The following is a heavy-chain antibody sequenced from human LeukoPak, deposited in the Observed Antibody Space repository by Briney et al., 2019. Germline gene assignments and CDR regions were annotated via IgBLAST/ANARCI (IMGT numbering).Heavy chain of an antibody. CDR1: GYSFIGYY. CDR3: ARVEDYDILTGFDY. V-gene: IGHV1-2*02. D-gene: IGHD3-9*01. J-gene: IGHJ4*02. CDR2: INPNLGTT. Sequence: ASVKVSCKASGYSFIGYYMHWVRQAPGQGLEWMGWINPNLGTTNYAQKFQGRVTMTRDTSISTAYMELSRLGSDDTAVYYCARVEDYDILTGFDYWGQGTLVTVSS.